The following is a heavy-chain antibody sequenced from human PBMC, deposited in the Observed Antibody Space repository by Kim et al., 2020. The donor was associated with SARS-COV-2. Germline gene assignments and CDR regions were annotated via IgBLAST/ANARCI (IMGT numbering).Heavy chain of an antibody. CDR1: GFTFGDYA. D-gene: IGHD6-13*01. CDR2: ISWNSGSI. Sequence: GGSLRLSCAASGFTFGDYAMHWVRQAPGKGLEWVSGISWNSGSIGYADSVKGRFTISRDNAKNSLYLQMNSLRAEDTALYYCAKDIDSSSWYRWDFDLWGRGTLVTVSS. CDR3: AKDIDSSSWYRWDFDL. J-gene: IGHJ2*01. V-gene: IGHV3-9*01.